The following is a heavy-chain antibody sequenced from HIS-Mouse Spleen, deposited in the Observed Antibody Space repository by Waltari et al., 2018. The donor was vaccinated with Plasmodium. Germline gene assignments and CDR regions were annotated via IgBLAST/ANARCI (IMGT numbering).Heavy chain of an antibody. CDR3: ASSWYWYFDL. CDR2: IKQDGSEK. J-gene: IGHJ2*01. Sequence: EVQLVESGGGLVQPGGSLRLSCADSGVTFSSYWMSWVRQAPGKGLEWVANIKQDGSEKYYVDSVKGRFTISRDNAKNSLYLQMNSLRAEDTAVYYCASSWYWYFDLWGRGTLVTVSS. D-gene: IGHD6-13*01. V-gene: IGHV3-7*01. CDR1: GVTFSSYW.